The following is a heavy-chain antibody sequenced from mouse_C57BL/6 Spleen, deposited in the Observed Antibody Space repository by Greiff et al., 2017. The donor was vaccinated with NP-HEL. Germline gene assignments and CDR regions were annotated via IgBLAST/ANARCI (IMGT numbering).Heavy chain of an antibody. D-gene: IGHD1-1*01. CDR2: ISYSGST. J-gene: IGHJ2*01. CDR1: GYSITSDY. Sequence: EVMLVESGPGLAKPSQTLSLTCSVTGYSITSDYWNWIRKFPGNKLEYMGYISYSGSTYYNPSLNSRISITRDTSKNQYYLQLNSVTTEDTATYYCARYGGYYGSSYEGYFDYWGQGTTLTVSS. V-gene: IGHV3-8*01. CDR3: ARYGGYYGSSYEGYFDY.